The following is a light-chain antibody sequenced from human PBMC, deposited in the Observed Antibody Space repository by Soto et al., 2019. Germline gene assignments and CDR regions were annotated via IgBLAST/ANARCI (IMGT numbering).Light chain of an antibody. V-gene: IGKV3-11*01. CDR1: QSVSSY. CDR3: QQYSNWPIT. Sequence: TLSLSKGERARLSCRASQSVSSYLAWYQQKPGQAPRLLIYEASDRATGIPDRFSGSGSGTDFTLTFSSLEPEDVAVYYCQQYSNWPITFGQGRLLEVK. CDR2: EAS. J-gene: IGKJ5*01.